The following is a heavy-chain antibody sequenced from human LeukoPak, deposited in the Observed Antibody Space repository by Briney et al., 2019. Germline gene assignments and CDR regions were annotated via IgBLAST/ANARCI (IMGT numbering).Heavy chain of an antibody. D-gene: IGHD3-9*01. CDR2: INPNSGGT. V-gene: IGHV1-2*02. J-gene: IGHJ6*03. Sequence: ASVKVSCKASGYTFTGYYMHWVRQAPGRGLEWMGWINPNSGGTNYAQKFQGRVTMTRDTSISTAYMELSRLRSDDTAVYYCARRNYDILTGYYMTYYYYMDVWGKGTTVTVSS. CDR3: ARRNYDILTGYYMTYYYYMDV. CDR1: GYTFTGYY.